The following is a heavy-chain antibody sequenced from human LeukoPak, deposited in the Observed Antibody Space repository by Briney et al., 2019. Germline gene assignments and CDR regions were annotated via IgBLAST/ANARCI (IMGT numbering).Heavy chain of an antibody. Sequence: ASGKVSCKASGYTFTTYGISWVRQAPGQGLEWMGWISPYNGNTHYIQNLQGRVTMTVDTSTNTASMELRSLRSDDTAVYYCASLDKGNDVVFDYWGQGTLVTVSS. V-gene: IGHV1-18*01. CDR1: GYTFTTYG. CDR2: ISPYNGNT. J-gene: IGHJ4*02. CDR3: ASLDKGNDVVFDY. D-gene: IGHD1-1*01.